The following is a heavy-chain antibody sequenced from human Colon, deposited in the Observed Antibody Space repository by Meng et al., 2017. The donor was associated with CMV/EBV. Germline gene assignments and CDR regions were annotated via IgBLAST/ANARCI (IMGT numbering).Heavy chain of an antibody. CDR3: ARKASHFYYGMDV. CDR2: IFGDHNT. CDR1: GFSVSSDY. V-gene: IGHV3-53*01. J-gene: IGHJ6*02. Sequence: GESLKISCAASGFSVSSDYMSWVRQAPGQGLEWVATIFGDHNTYYADSVKGRFTILRDDPKNTVSLEMNSLRAEDTAMYYCARKASHFYYGMDVWGQGTTVTVSS.